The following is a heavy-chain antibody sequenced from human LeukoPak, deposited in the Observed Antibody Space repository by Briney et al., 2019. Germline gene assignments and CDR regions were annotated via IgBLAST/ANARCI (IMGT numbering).Heavy chain of an antibody. Sequence: GGSLRLSCAASGLSYSDNYMSWIRQAPGKGLEWVSYISSSGTYTNYADSVKGRFTISKDNAKNSLFLQMSSLRSEDTAVYYCARAGYSSSRRYWFDPWGQGTLVTVSS. CDR3: ARAGYSSSRRYWFDP. CDR1: GLSYSDNY. J-gene: IGHJ5*02. D-gene: IGHD6-13*01. CDR2: ISSSGTYT. V-gene: IGHV3-11*05.